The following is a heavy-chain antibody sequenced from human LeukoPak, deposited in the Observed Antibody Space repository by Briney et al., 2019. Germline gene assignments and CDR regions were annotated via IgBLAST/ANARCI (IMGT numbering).Heavy chain of an antibody. V-gene: IGHV3-74*01. Sequence: GGSLRLSCAASGFTFSNFWMHWVRQAPGKGLVWVALIYGDGSFTRYADSVKGRFTISRDNAKNTLYLQMNSLRAEDTAVYYCARGAAGSDYWGQGTLVTVSS. CDR2: IYGDGSFT. D-gene: IGHD6-13*01. CDR3: ARGAAGSDY. J-gene: IGHJ4*02. CDR1: GFTFSNFW.